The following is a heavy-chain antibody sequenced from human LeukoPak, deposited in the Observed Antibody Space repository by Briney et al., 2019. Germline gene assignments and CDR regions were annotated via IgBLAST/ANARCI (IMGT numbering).Heavy chain of an antibody. CDR2: IYYSGST. D-gene: IGHD3/OR15-3a*01. V-gene: IGHV4-59*01. Sequence: SETLSLTCTVSGVSMSSYYWSWIRQPPGKGLEWLGYIYYSGSTNYNPSLKSRVTMSVDTSKNQFSLKLSSVTAADTAVYYCARRTGYYDGFDYWGQGTLVTVSS. J-gene: IGHJ4*02. CDR3: ARRTGYYDGFDY. CDR1: GVSMSSYY.